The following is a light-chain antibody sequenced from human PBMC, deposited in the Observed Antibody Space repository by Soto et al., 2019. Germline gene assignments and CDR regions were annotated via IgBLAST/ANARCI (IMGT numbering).Light chain of an antibody. V-gene: IGLV2-23*01. CDR1: SSDVGSYNL. CDR3: CSYAGSSTPVI. Sequence: QSALTQPASVSGSPGQSITISCTGTSSDVGSYNLVSWYQQHPGKAPKLMIYEGSKRPSGVSNRFSGSKSGNTASLTISGLQAEDEADYYSCSYAGSSTPVIFVGGTKLTVL. J-gene: IGLJ2*01. CDR2: EGS.